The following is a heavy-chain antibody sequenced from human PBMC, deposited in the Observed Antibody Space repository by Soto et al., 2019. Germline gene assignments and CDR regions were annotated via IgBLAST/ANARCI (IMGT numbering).Heavy chain of an antibody. V-gene: IGHV4-31*03. CDR2: IYYSGST. D-gene: IGHD2-15*01. Sequence: QVQLQESGPGLVKPSQTLSLTCTVSGGSISSGGYYWSWIRQHPGKGLEWIGYIYYSGSTYYNPSLKGRVTISVDTSKNQFSLKLSSVTAADTAVYYCARGRAPVDLLANWFDPWGQGTLVTVSS. CDR1: GGSISSGGYY. J-gene: IGHJ5*02. CDR3: ARGRAPVDLLANWFDP.